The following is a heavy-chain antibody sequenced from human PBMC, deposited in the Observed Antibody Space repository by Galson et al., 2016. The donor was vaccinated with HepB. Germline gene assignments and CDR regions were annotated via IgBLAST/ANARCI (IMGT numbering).Heavy chain of an antibody. CDR2: IYPGDSDT. D-gene: IGHD1-26*01. J-gene: IGHJ4*02. CDR3: ARQVGATHDH. Sequence: QSGAEVKKPGESLKISCQGSGYSFAKYWIVWVRQMPGKVLEWMGIIYPGDSDTTYSPSFQGQVTISADKSISTAYLQWSSLKASDTAMYYCARQVGATHDHWGQGTLVTVSS. CDR1: GYSFAKYW. V-gene: IGHV5-51*01.